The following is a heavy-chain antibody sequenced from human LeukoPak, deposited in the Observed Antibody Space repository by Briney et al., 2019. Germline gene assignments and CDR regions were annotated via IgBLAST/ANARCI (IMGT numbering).Heavy chain of an antibody. CDR1: GDSVSSNSVA. V-gene: IGHV6-1*01. J-gene: IGHJ5*02. CDR2: TYYRSKWYS. Sequence: KPSQTLSLTCAISGDSVSSNSVAWNWIRQSPSRGLEWLGRTYYRSKWYSEYAVSVKSRITINPDTSKNQFSLQLNSVTPEDTAVYYCARSSKPPSSGWYCGLDPWGQGTLVTVSS. D-gene: IGHD6-19*01. CDR3: ARSSKPPSSGWYCGLDP.